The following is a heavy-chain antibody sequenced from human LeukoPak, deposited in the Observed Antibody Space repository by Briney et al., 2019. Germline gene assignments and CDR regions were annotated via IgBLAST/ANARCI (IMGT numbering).Heavy chain of an antibody. CDR3: ARRRFSGDTAMLDY. Sequence: GESLKISCQASGYSFAAYWIAWVRQMPGKGLEWLGVIYPIDSYTNYSPSFQGHVTISADTSINTAFLQWSSLKASDTAMYYCARRRFSGDTAMLDYWGQGTLVTVSS. J-gene: IGHJ4*02. CDR1: GYSFAAYW. V-gene: IGHV5-51*01. D-gene: IGHD5-18*01. CDR2: IYPIDSYT.